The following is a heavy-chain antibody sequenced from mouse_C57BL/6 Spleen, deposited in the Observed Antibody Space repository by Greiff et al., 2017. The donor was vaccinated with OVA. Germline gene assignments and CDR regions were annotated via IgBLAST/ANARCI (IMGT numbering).Heavy chain of an antibody. J-gene: IGHJ3*01. CDR2: IWSDGST. CDR3: ARHEGDYDGTWFAY. D-gene: IGHD2-4*01. CDR1: GFSLTSYG. Sequence: VQRVESGPGLVAPSQSLSITCTVSGFSLTSYGVHWVRQPPGKGLEWLVVIWSDGSTTYNSALNSRLSISKDNSKSQVFLKMNSLQTDDTAMYYGARHEGDYDGTWFAYWGQGTLVTVSA. V-gene: IGHV2-6-1*01.